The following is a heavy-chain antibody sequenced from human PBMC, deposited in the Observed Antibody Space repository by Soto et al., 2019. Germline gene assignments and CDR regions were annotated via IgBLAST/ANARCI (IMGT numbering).Heavy chain of an antibody. CDR3: ARPYCDSTRCYTDWFDP. CDR1: GYSFSTYD. J-gene: IGHJ5*02. Sequence: QVQLVQSGAEVKKPGASVKVSCKAPGYSFSTYDINWVRQAAGQGLEWMGWVNPKSGNTDYAQRFRGRVTMTSNTSISTASMELSALTPEDTAVYYCARPYCDSTRCYTDWFDPWGQGTLGTVSS. V-gene: IGHV1-8*01. CDR2: VNPKSGNT. D-gene: IGHD2-2*02.